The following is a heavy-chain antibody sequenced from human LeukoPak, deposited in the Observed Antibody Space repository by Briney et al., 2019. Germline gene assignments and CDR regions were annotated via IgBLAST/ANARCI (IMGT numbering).Heavy chain of an antibody. CDR1: GDSISTYY. D-gene: IGHD2-2*01. J-gene: IGHJ4*02. Sequence: PSETLSLTCTVSGDSISTYYRNWIRQPPGKGLEWIGYIYHSGGTNYNPSLQSRVTISVDTTKNQFSLMLSSVTAADTAVYYCAGVKKWAPATKRYFDYWGQGTLVTVSS. V-gene: IGHV4-59*01. CDR2: IYHSGGT. CDR3: AGVKKWAPATKRYFDY.